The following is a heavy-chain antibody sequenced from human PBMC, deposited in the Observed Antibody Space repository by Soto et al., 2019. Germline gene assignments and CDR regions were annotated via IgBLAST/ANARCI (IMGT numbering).Heavy chain of an antibody. D-gene: IGHD5-12*01. CDR1: GGTFSSYA. CDR3: AKAPSGSLRHSYYHDMAV. J-gene: IGHJ6*02. CDR2: IIPIFGTA. V-gene: IGHV1-69*13. Sequence: SVKVSCKASGGTFSSYAISWVRQAPGQGLEWMGGIIPIFGTANYAQKFQGRVTITADESTSTAYMELSSLRSEAPAVYYCAKAPSGSLRHSYYHDMAVWGQGTTVTASS.